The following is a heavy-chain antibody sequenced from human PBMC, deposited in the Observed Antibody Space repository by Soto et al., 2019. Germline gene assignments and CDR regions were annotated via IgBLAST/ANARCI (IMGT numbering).Heavy chain of an antibody. CDR3: AKDSQGSGWYDY. J-gene: IGHJ4*02. Sequence: GGSLRLSCAASGFTFDDYAMHWVRQAPGKGLEWVSGISWNSGSIGYADSVKGRFTISRDNAKNSLYLQMNSLRAEDTALYYCAKDSQGSGWYDYWGQGTLVTVSS. D-gene: IGHD6-19*01. CDR1: GFTFDDYA. CDR2: ISWNSGSI. V-gene: IGHV3-9*01.